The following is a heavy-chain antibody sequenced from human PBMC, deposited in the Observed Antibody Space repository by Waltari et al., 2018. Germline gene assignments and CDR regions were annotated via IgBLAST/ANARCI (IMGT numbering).Heavy chain of an antibody. J-gene: IGHJ4*02. CDR3: AVNTYYYGSGSYYNAIDY. D-gene: IGHD3-10*01. V-gene: IGHV1-69*08. Sequence: QVQLVQSGAEVKKPGSSVKVSCKASGGTFSSYAISWVRQAPGQGLEWLVRIIPICGTANYAQKVQGRVTITADKSTSTAYMELSSLRSEDTAVYYCAVNTYYYGSGSYYNAIDYWGQGTLVTVSS. CDR2: IIPICGTA. CDR1: GGTFSSYA.